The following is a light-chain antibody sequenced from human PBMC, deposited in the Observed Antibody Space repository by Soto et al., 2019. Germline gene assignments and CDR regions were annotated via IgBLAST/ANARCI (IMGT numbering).Light chain of an antibody. Sequence: DIQVTQSPSSLSASVGDRVTITCRASQSISSYLNWYLQKPGKAPKLLIYAASSLQSGVPSRFSGSGSGTDFTLTISSLQPEDFATYYCQQSYSSPRTFGQGTKV. CDR2: AAS. V-gene: IGKV1-39*01. CDR1: QSISSY. CDR3: QQSYSSPRT. J-gene: IGKJ1*01.